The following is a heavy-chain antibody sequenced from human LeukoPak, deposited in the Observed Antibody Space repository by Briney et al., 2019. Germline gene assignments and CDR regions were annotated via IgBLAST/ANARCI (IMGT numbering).Heavy chain of an antibody. CDR1: GGSISSYY. CDR3: ARGLRSNYPQNFDY. V-gene: IGHV4-59*12. CDR2: IYYSGST. Sequence: SETLSLTCTVSGGSISSYYWSWIRQPPGKGLEWIGYIYYSGSTNYNPSLKSRVTISVDTSKNQFSLKLSSVTAADTAVYYCARGLRSNYPQNFDYWGQGTLVTVSS. J-gene: IGHJ4*02. D-gene: IGHD4-11*01.